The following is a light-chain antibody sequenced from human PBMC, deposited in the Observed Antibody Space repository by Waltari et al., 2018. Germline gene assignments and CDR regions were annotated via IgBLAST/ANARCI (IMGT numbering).Light chain of an antibody. CDR3: QAWDSGTVV. CDR2: QDT. J-gene: IGLJ2*01. CDR1: KLGAKY. V-gene: IGLV3-1*01. Sequence: SYDLTQPPSVSVSPGQTATITCSGDKLGAKYTSWYQQRPGQSPILVIFQDTNRASGIPELCSGSNSGNTATLAISGTQPMDEAKYYCQAWDSGTVVFGGGTMLTVL.